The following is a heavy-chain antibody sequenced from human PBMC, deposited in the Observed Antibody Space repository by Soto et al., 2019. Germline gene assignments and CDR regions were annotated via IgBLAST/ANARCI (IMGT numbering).Heavy chain of an antibody. CDR2: ISYDGSNK. CDR3: AINDYGDYVLGY. J-gene: IGHJ4*01. CDR1: GFTFSSYA. V-gene: IGHV3-30-3*01. D-gene: IGHD4-17*01. Sequence: QVQLVESGGGVVQPGRSLRLSCAASGFTFSSYAMHWVRQAPGKGLEWVAVISYDGSNKYYADSVKGRFTISRDNSKNTLYLQMNILRAEDTAVYYCAINDYGDYVLGYWGHVTLVTVSS.